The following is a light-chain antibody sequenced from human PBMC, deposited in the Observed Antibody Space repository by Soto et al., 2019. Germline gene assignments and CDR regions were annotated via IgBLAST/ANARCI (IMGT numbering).Light chain of an antibody. J-gene: IGKJ1*01. V-gene: IGKV1-5*03. CDR3: QQYSSYWT. CDR1: QDLDNW. CDR2: RSS. Sequence: ILMSQSPSSRSASVGDRDTITCRASQDLDNWLAWYQQKPGKAPQLLIYRSSTLKTGVPSRFSGFGSGTEYTLTINGLQPDDFATYYCQQYSSYWTFGQGTTVEI.